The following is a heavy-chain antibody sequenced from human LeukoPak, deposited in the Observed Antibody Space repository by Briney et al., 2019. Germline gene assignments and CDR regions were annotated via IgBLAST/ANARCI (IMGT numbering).Heavy chain of an antibody. D-gene: IGHD1-26*01. J-gene: IGHJ4*02. CDR2: IKSDGSST. Sequence: QPGGSLRLSCAASGFTFSSHWMHWVRQAPGKGLVWVSRIKSDGSSTNYADFVEGRFTISRDNAKNTVYLQINSLRAEDTAVYYCARGATYAYYFDLWGQGTLVTVSS. V-gene: IGHV3-74*01. CDR3: ARGATYAYYFDL. CDR1: GFTFSSHW.